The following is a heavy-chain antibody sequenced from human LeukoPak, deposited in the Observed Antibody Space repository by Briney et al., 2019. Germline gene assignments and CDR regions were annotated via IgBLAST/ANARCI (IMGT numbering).Heavy chain of an antibody. CDR1: GITLSNYG. CDR3: AKRGVVIRVFLVGFHKEAPYFDS. J-gene: IGHJ4*02. D-gene: IGHD3-10*01. V-gene: IGHV3-23*01. Sequence: GGSLRLSCAVSGITLSNYGMSWVRQVPGKGLEWVSGISGSGGNTYYADSVKGRFTISRDNSKNTLYLQMNSLRAEDTAVYFCAKRGVVIRVFLVGFHKEAPYFDSWGQGALVTVSS. CDR2: ISGSGGNT.